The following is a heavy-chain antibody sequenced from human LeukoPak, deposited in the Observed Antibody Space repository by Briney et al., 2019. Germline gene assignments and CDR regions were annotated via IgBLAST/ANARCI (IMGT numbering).Heavy chain of an antibody. Sequence: ASVKVSCKASGYAFTSYAMHWVRQAPGQRLEWMGWINAGNGNTKYSQKFQGRVTITRDTSASTAYMELSSLRSEDTAVYYCARDRDRSTMVRGIRHWFDPWGQGTLVTVSS. CDR2: INAGNGNT. CDR1: GYAFTSYA. D-gene: IGHD3-10*01. J-gene: IGHJ5*02. CDR3: ARDRDRSTMVRGIRHWFDP. V-gene: IGHV1-3*01.